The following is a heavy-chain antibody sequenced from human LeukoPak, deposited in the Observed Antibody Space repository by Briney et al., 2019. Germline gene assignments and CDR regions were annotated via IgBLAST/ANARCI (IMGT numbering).Heavy chain of an antibody. V-gene: IGHV4-4*07. J-gene: IGHJ3*02. Sequence: SETLSLTCTVSGGSISNYYWSWIRQPAGRGLEWIGRVQTSGSTKYNPSLKSRVTMSVDTSKNQFSLKLSSVTAADTAVYYCARSPRNPPDAFDIWGQGTMVTVSS. D-gene: IGHD1-14*01. CDR2: VQTSGST. CDR3: ARSPRNPPDAFDI. CDR1: GGSISNYY.